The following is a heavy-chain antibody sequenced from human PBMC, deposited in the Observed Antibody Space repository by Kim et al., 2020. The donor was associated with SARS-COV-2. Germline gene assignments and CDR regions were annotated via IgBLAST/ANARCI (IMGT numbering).Heavy chain of an antibody. J-gene: IGHJ4*02. D-gene: IGHD6-13*01. CDR3: AKTGQLDY. CDR1: GFTFSTYA. CDR2: ITGNGAAT. Sequence: GGSLRLSCAASGFTFSTYAMSWVRQAPRRGLEWVSTITGNGAATYYADSVRGRFTISRDNSKNTLSLQMNSLRAEDPALYYCAKTGQLDYWGQGTLVT. V-gene: IGHV3-23*01.